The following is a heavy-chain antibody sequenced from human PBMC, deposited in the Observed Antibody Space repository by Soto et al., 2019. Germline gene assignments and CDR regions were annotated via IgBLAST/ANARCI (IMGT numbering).Heavy chain of an antibody. CDR1: GGTFSSYA. J-gene: IGHJ4*02. CDR2: IIPIFGTA. D-gene: IGHD1-26*01. CDR3: ARDLVVGATTLYY. Sequence: SVKVSCKASGGTFSSYAISWVRQAPGQGLEWMGGIIPIFGTANYAQKFQGRVTITADESTSTAYMELSSLRSEDTAVYYCARDLVVGATTLYYWGQGTLVTVSS. V-gene: IGHV1-69*13.